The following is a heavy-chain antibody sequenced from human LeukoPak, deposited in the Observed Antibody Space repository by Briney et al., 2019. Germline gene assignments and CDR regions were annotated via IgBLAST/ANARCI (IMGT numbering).Heavy chain of an antibody. J-gene: IGHJ3*02. CDR2: INHSGST. D-gene: IGHD3-3*01. CDR3: ARAFRGIFGVFEAFDI. CDR1: GGSFSGYY. Sequence: TSETLSLTCAVYGGSFSGYYWSWIRQPPWKGLEWIGEINHSGSTNYNPSLKSRVTISVDTSKNQFSLKLSSVTAADTAVYYCARAFRGIFGVFEAFDIWGQGTMVTVSS. V-gene: IGHV4-34*01.